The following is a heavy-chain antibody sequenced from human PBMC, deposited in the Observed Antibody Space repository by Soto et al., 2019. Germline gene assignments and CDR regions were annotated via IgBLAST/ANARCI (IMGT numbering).Heavy chain of an antibody. CDR1: GFLFSTYW. V-gene: IGHV3-74*01. CDR2: IKSDGSST. D-gene: IGHD2-21*01. Sequence: EVQLVESGGGLVQPGGSLRLSCAASGFLFSTYWMFWVRQVPRKGLLWVSSIKSDGSSTSYADSVKGRFTISRDNTKNTLYLQVTSLRAEDTAVYYCAIGGGDYNYFDHWGQGILVTVSS. J-gene: IGHJ4*02. CDR3: AIGGGDYNYFDH.